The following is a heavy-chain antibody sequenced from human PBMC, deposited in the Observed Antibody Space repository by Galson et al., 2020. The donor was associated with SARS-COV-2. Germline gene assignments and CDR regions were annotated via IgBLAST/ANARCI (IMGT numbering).Heavy chain of an antibody. CDR1: GFTFSSYA. V-gene: IGHV3-23*01. J-gene: IGHJ6*02. CDR2: ISGSGGST. CDR3: AKVVGLTVYYYYYYGMDV. D-gene: IGHD3-3*01. Sequence: ASVKVSCAASGFTFSSYAMSWVRQAPGKGLEWVSAISGSGGSTYYADSVKGRFTISRDNSKNTLYLQMNSLRAEDTAVYYCAKVVGLTVYYYYYYGMDVWGQGTTVTVSS.